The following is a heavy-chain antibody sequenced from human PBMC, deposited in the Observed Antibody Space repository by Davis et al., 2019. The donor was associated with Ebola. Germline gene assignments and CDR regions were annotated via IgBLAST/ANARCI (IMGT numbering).Heavy chain of an antibody. CDR1: GFTFSSYA. V-gene: IGHV3-23*01. D-gene: IGHD3-22*01. CDR3: AKGALKYYYDSSGYWGFDY. Sequence: GESLKISCAASGFTFSSYAMSWVRQAPGKGLEWVSAISGSGGSTYYADSVKGRFTISRDTSKNTLYLQMNSLRAEDTAVYYCAKGALKYYYDSSGYWGFDYWGQGTLVTVSS. CDR2: ISGSGGST. J-gene: IGHJ4*02.